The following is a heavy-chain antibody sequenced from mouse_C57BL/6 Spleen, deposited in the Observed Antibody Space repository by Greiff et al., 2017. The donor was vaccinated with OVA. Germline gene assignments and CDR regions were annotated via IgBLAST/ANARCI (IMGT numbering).Heavy chain of an antibody. CDR1: GFTFSSYG. Sequence: EVQRVESGGDLVKPGGSLKLSCAASGFTFSSYGMSWVRQTPDKRLEWVATISSGGSYTYYPDSVKGRFTISRDNAKNTLYLQLSSLKSEDTAMYDCASLIYYYGSSVNYWGQGTTLTVSS. V-gene: IGHV5-6*01. D-gene: IGHD1-1*01. J-gene: IGHJ2*01. CDR3: ASLIYYYGSSVNY. CDR2: ISSGGSYT.